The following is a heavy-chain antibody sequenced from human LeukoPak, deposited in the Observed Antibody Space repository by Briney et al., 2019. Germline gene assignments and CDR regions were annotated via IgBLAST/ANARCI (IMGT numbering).Heavy chain of an antibody. CDR3: ARGPYYFGSGSYYL. Sequence: PGGSLRLSCTASGFTVSSNYMSWVRQAPGKGLEWVSVIYSGGSTYYADSVKGRFTISRDNSKNTLYLQMNSLRAEDTAVYYCARGPYYFGSGSYYLWGQGTLVTVSS. D-gene: IGHD3-10*01. CDR2: IYSGGST. V-gene: IGHV3-53*01. CDR1: GFTVSSNY. J-gene: IGHJ4*02.